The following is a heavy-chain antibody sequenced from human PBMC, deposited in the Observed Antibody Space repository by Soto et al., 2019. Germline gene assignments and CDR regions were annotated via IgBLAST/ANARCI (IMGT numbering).Heavy chain of an antibody. CDR3: TSDTFGARDS. Sequence: EVQLVESGGVLVQPGGSLRLSCAASGFAFSSEWMHWVRQAPGKGLVWVSRIDPYDTGITYADSVKGRFTISRDNAKNTLYLQMNSRRAEDTAVYYCTSDTFGARDSWGQGTLVTVSS. CDR1: GFAFSSEW. J-gene: IGHJ4*02. V-gene: IGHV3-74*01. CDR2: IDPYDTGI. D-gene: IGHD2-15*01.